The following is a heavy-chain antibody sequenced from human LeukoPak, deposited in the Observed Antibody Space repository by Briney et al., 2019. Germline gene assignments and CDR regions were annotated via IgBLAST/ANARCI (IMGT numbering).Heavy chain of an antibody. CDR1: GFTFNIYA. D-gene: IGHD2-15*01. J-gene: IGHJ6*02. CDR2: ISDSGGST. Sequence: PGGSLRLSCAASGFTFNIYAMSWVRQAPGKGLEWVSAISDSGGSTYYADSVKGRFTISRDNSKNTLYLQMNSLRAEDTAVYCCAKGESYSYYYYNMDVWGQGTTVTVSS. V-gene: IGHV3-23*01. CDR3: AKGESYSYYYYNMDV.